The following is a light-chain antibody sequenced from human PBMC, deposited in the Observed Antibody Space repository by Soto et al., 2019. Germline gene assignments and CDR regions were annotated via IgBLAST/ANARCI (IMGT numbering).Light chain of an antibody. CDR2: EVS. CDR1: NIDVGGYNY. V-gene: IGLV2-8*01. J-gene: IGLJ1*01. CDR3: SSYAGSNNV. Sequence: QAPSAAGPPGESVAISCSGANIDVGGYNYVSWYQQHPGKAPKLSIYEVSKRPSGVPDRFSGSMSGNTASLTVSGLQAEDEADYYCSSYAGSNNVFGTGTKVTVL.